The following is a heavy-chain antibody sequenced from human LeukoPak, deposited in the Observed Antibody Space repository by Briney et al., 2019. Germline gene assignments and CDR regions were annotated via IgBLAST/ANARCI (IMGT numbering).Heavy chain of an antibody. Sequence: GGSLRLSCTASGFPFSDYYIDWVRQAPGKGLEWVANIHPDGSEEYYVDSVKGRFTVSRDNAKNSLYLQVSSLRAEDTAAYYCTKHGEYTFDYWGQGTLVTVS. J-gene: IGHJ4*02. CDR1: GFPFSDYY. CDR2: IHPDGSEE. V-gene: IGHV3-7*01. D-gene: IGHD4-17*01. CDR3: TKHGEYTFDY.